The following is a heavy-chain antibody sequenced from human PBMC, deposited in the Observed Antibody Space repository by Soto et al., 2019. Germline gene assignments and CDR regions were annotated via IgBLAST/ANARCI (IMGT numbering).Heavy chain of an antibody. CDR2: VDPNGGGS. CDR3: ATWVDYGDFEGFDF. D-gene: IGHD4-17*01. Sequence: ASVKVSCKTSGYISTDYKLHWVRQAPGQGLEWMGWVDPNGGGSNSAQKFQGSVTMTWDTSITTAYLDLTRLTTNDTATYFCATWVDYGDFEGFDFWGQGTLVTVSS. J-gene: IGHJ4*02. CDR1: GYISTDYK. V-gene: IGHV1-2*04.